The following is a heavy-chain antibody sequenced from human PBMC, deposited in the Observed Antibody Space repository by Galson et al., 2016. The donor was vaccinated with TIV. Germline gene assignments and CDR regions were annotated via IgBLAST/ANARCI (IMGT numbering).Heavy chain of an antibody. J-gene: IGHJ6*02. Sequence: SVKVSCKASGGTFSSYVFNWVRLAPGQGLEWMGGIIPLFRTTNYAPKFQGRVTITADESTNTAYMELNSLKYGDTAVYYCASDRNTAFDTYHQYYGMDVWGQGTLVTVSS. V-gene: IGHV1-69*13. D-gene: IGHD5-18*01. CDR3: ASDRNTAFDTYHQYYGMDV. CDR1: GGTFSSYV. CDR2: IIPLFRTT.